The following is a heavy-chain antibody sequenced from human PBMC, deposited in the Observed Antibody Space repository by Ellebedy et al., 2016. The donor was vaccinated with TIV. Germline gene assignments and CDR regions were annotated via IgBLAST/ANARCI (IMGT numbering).Heavy chain of an antibody. V-gene: IGHV3-48*04. Sequence: PGGSLRLSCAASGFTFSSYSMNWVRQAPGKGLEWVSYISSSSSTIYYADSVKGRFTISRDNAKNSLYLQMNSLRAEDTAVYYCARVYDSIDYWGQGTLVTVSS. D-gene: IGHD3-22*01. CDR1: GFTFSSYS. J-gene: IGHJ4*02. CDR2: ISSSSSTI. CDR3: ARVYDSIDY.